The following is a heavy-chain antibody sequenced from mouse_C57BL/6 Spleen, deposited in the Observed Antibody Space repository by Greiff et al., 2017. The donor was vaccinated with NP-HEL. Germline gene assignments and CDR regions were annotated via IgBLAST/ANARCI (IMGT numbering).Heavy chain of an antibody. CDR1: GFTFSDYY. D-gene: IGHD1-1*01. J-gene: IGHJ1*03. CDR3: ARYGSSYRNFDV. Sequence: EVMLVESGGGLVQPGGSLKLSCAASGFTFSDYYMYWVRQTPEKRLEWVAYISNGGGSTYYPDTVKGRFTISRDNAKNTLYLQMSRLKSEDTAMYYCARYGSSYRNFDVWGTGTTVTVSS. V-gene: IGHV5-12*01. CDR2: ISNGGGST.